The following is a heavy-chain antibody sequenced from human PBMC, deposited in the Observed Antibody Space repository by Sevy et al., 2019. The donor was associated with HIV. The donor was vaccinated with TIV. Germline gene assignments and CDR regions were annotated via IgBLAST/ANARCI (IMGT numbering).Heavy chain of an antibody. CDR3: AKDINRGCDGVNCYSYYYYFYGLDV. CDR2: ISWNSRNI. CDR1: GFPFNDHA. D-gene: IGHD2-21*01. J-gene: IGHJ6*02. V-gene: IGHV3-9*01. Sequence: GGSLRLSCAASGFPFNDHAMHWVRQVPGKGLEWVSGISWNSRNIGYADSVKGRFTISRDNARPFVYLEMNSLGPEETAFYYCAKDINRGCDGVNCYSYYYYFYGLDVWGQGTTVTVSS.